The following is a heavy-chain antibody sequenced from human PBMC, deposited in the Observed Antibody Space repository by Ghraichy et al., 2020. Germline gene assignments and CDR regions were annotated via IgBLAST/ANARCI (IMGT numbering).Heavy chain of an antibody. D-gene: IGHD6-13*01. V-gene: IGHV3-48*04. CDR3: ARDQYSSSWYSPNYYYGMDV. CDR2: ISSSSSTI. CDR1: GFTFSSYS. J-gene: IGHJ6*02. Sequence: GGSLRLSCAASGFTFSSYSMNWVRQAPGKGLEWVSYISSSSSTIYYADSVKGRFTISRDNAKNSLYLQMNSLRAEDTAVYYCARDQYSSSWYSPNYYYGMDVWGQGTTVTVSS.